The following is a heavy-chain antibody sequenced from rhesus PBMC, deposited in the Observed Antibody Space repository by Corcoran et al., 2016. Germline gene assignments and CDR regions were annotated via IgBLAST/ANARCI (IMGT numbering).Heavy chain of an antibody. Sequence: QVQLVQSGAEVTNPGSSVQVSCQAFGYTFSDYYLPWVRQAPGKGLEWVGEINTKTGGKNYAQKFKGRVSMTRDTSTSTAYMELSSLRAEDTAVYYCARRRVATVAATYWGQGVLVTVSS. CDR2: INTKTGGK. D-gene: IGHD4-29*01. CDR1: GYTFSDYY. CDR3: ARRRVATVAATY. J-gene: IGHJ4*01. V-gene: IGHV1-138*01.